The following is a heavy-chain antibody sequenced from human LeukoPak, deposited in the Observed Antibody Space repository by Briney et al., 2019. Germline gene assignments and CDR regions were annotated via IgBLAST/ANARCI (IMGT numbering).Heavy chain of an antibody. CDR1: GFTFSSYS. CDR2: ICSSRTYI. CDR3: ARDLYGTSLDAFDI. J-gene: IGHJ3*02. Sequence: WGSLRLSCAASGFTFSSYSMNWVRQAPGKGLEWVSSICSSRTYIYYADSVRGRFTTSKENAKNSQYLQMNSLRAEDTAVYYCARDLYGTSLDAFDIWGQGTMVTVSS. D-gene: IGHD4/OR15-4a*01. V-gene: IGHV3-21*01.